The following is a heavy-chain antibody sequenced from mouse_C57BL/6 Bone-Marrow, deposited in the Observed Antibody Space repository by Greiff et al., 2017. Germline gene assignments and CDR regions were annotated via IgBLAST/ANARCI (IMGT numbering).Heavy chain of an antibody. V-gene: IGHV5-4*01. CDR2: LSDGGSYT. Sequence: EVQVVESGGGLVKPGGSLKLSCAASGFTFSSYAMYWVRQTPEKRLEWVASLSDGGSYTYYPDNVKGRFTISRDNAKNNLYLQMSHLKSEDTAMYYCARDRRLRRRFAYWGQGTLVTVSA. J-gene: IGHJ3*01. D-gene: IGHD2-4*01. CDR3: ARDRRLRRRFAY. CDR1: GFTFSSYA.